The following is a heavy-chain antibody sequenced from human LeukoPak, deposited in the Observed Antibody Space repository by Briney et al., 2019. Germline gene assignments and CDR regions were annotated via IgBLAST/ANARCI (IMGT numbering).Heavy chain of an antibody. CDR1: GFTFSSYW. CDR2: INHNGNVN. J-gene: IGHJ6*02. V-gene: IGHV3-7*03. Sequence: GGSLRLSCAASGFTFSSYWMNWARQAPGKGLEWVASINHNGNVNYYVDSVKGRFTISRDNAKNSLYLQMSNLRTEDTAVYFCARGGGLDVWGQGATVTVSS. D-gene: IGHD3-16*01. CDR3: ARGGGLDV.